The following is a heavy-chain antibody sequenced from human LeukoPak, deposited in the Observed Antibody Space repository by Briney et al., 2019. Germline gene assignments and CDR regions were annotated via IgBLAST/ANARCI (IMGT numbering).Heavy chain of an antibody. CDR1: GGTFSSYA. CDR2: IIPIFGTA. CDR3: AKGGYYYDSSGYPCAEYFQH. D-gene: IGHD3-22*01. J-gene: IGHJ1*01. Sequence: SVKVSCKASGGTFSSYAISWVRQAPGQGLEWMGGIIPIFGTANYAQKFQGRVTITTDESTSTAYMELSSLRSEDTAVYYCAKGGYYYDSSGYPCAEYFQHWGQGTLVTVSS. V-gene: IGHV1-69*05.